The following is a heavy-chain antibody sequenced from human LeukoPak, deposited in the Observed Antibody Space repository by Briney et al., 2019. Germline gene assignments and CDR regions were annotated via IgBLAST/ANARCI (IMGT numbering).Heavy chain of an antibody. CDR1: GGSISNYY. V-gene: IGHV4-59*12. CDR3: ARGYCSGGSCYSYYYYNYMDV. D-gene: IGHD2-15*01. J-gene: IGHJ6*03. CDR2: IYYTGST. Sequence: SETLSLTCTVSGGSISNYYWNWIRQPPGKGLEWIGYIYYTGSTNYNPSLKSRVTMSVDTSKNQFSLKLSSVTAADTAVYYCARGYCSGGSCYSYYYYNYMDVWGKGTTVTVSS.